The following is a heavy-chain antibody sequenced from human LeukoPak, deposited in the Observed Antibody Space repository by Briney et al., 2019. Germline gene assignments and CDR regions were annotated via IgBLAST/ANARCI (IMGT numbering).Heavy chain of an antibody. CDR3: ARLARINDRSPMDTAMVSVPDY. CDR2: INPSGGST. Sequence: ASVKVSCKASGYTFTSYYMHWVRQAPGQGLEWMGIINPSGGSTSYAQKFQGRVTMTRDTSTSTVYMELSSLRSEDTAVYYCARLARINDRSPMDTAMVSVPDYWGQGTLVTVSS. D-gene: IGHD5-18*01. J-gene: IGHJ4*02. V-gene: IGHV1-46*01. CDR1: GYTFTSYY.